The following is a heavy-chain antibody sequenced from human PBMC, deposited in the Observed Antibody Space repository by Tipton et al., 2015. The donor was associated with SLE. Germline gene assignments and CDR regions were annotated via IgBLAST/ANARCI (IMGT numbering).Heavy chain of an antibody. V-gene: IGHV4-39*07. Sequence: TLSLTCSVSGVSLGRSSGFHWGWVRQPPGKRLEWIGSVHYRGDTFYNPSLKSRVTVSVDTSKNQFSLKVTSMTAADTAVYYCARRGDWGPFDYWGQGSLVTVS. D-gene: IGHD2-21*02. CDR2: VHYRGDT. J-gene: IGHJ4*02. CDR3: ARRGDWGPFDY. CDR1: GVSLGRSSGFH.